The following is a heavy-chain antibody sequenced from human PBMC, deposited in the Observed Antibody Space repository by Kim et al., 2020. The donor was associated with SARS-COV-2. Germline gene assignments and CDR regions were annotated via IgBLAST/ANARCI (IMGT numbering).Heavy chain of an antibody. D-gene: IGHD3-10*01. Sequence: RPNSNPTRKSRVTISVDKSKNQFSRKLSSVTAADTAVYYCARDSEGAFDIWGQGTMVTVSS. CDR2: RP. J-gene: IGHJ3*02. CDR3: ARDSEGAFDI. V-gene: IGHV4-4*02.